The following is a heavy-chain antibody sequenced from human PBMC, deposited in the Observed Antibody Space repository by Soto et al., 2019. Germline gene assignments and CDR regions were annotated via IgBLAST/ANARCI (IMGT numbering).Heavy chain of an antibody. Sequence: GGSLRLSCAASGFTFSTSWMHWVRQTPGKGLVWVSRINSDGSTTNYADSVKGRFTISRDNAKNTLYLQMNTLRAEDTAVYFCARSHFSTHRIDYWGLGILVTXSS. CDR2: INSDGSTT. V-gene: IGHV3-74*01. CDR1: GFTFSTSW. J-gene: IGHJ4*02. CDR3: ARSHFSTHRIDY. D-gene: IGHD3-3*02.